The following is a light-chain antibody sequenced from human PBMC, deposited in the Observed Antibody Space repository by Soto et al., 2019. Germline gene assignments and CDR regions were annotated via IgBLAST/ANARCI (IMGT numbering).Light chain of an antibody. V-gene: IGKV3-20*01. J-gene: IGKJ1*01. CDR2: GAS. CDR1: QSVSSSF. CDR3: QQYESSVT. Sequence: EIVLTQSPGSLSLSPGEGATLSCRASQSVSSSFFAWYQQTPGQAPSLLIYGASRRATGVPDRVSGSGSGTDFTLRSSRLEPEDFAVYYCQQYESSVTFGQGTKVEIK.